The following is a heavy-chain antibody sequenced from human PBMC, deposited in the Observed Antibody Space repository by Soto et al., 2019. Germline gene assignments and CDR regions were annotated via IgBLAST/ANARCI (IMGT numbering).Heavy chain of an antibody. V-gene: IGHV1-18*01. CDR1: GYTFTRSG. D-gene: IGHD5-12*01. CDR2: ISSYNGDT. J-gene: IGHJ6*02. Sequence: ASVKVSCKASGYTFTRSGISWARQAPGQGPEWMGWISSYNGDTNYAQTFQGRVTMTTDTSTSTAYMELRSLRSDDTAVYYCAIDGVAPYYCYGMDICAQGTPVTVSS. CDR3: AIDGVAPYYCYGMDI.